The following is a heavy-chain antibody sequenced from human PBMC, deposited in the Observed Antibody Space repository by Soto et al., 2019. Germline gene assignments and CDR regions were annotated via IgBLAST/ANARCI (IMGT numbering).Heavy chain of an antibody. D-gene: IGHD3-3*01. J-gene: IGHJ3*01. V-gene: IGHV3-23*01. CDR3: AKGAPDYNFWSGYSID. Sequence: GGSLRLSCAASGFTFRSYAMNWVRQAPGKGLEWVSAISGSGGSTYYADSVKGRFTISRDNSKNTLYLQMNSLRAEDTAVYFCAKGAPDYNFWSGYSIDWGQGTMVTV. CDR1: GFTFRSYA. CDR2: ISGSGGST.